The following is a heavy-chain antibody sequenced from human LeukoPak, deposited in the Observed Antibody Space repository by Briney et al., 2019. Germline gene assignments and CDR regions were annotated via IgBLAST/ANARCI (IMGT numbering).Heavy chain of an antibody. Sequence: GGSLRLSCAASGFTFSNYGMYWVRQAPGKGLQWVAFIPYDGNNKYYGDSVKGRFTVSRDNFKSTLYLQMDSLRDEDTAVYYCAKDPYSSSWIIDYWGQGTLVTVSS. D-gene: IGHD6-13*01. J-gene: IGHJ4*02. V-gene: IGHV3-30*02. CDR3: AKDPYSSSWIIDY. CDR2: IPYDGNNK. CDR1: GFTFSNYG.